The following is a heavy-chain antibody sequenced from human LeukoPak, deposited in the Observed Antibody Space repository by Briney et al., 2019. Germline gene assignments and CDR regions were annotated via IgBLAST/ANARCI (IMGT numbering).Heavy chain of an antibody. CDR3: ARDDTYYDSSGYYVY. Sequence: GGSLRLSCAASGFTFSSYAMHWVRQAPGKGLEWVAAISYDGSNKYYADSVKGRFTISRDNSKNTLYLQMNSLRAEDTAVYYCARDDTYYDSSGYYVYWGQGTLVTVSS. D-gene: IGHD3-22*01. CDR1: GFTFSSYA. V-gene: IGHV3-30-3*01. CDR2: ISYDGSNK. J-gene: IGHJ4*02.